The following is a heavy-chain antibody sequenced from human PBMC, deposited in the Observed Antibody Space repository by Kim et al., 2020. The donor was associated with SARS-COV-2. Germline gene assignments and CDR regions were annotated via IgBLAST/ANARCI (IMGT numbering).Heavy chain of an antibody. CDR1: GGSISSYY. J-gene: IGHJ4*02. Sequence: SETLSLACTVSGGSISSYYWTWIRQPPGKGRGWMGNIYYSGSTKNNPSLKSEVTISVDTSKTQFSLNLRLGTAADTAGYSCGSAFSGGNDFDYWGEGTL. D-gene: IGHD2-15*01. V-gene: IGHV4-59*08. CDR2: IYYSGST. CDR3: GSAFSGGNDFDY.